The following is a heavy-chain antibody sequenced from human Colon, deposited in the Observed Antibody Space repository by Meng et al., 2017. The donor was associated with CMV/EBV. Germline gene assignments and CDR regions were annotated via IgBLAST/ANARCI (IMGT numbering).Heavy chain of an antibody. CDR2: IYYSGYT. Sequence: QDSGPGLVKPSETLSPPFNVSGGSISSSTYYWGWICQTPGKGLEWIGNIYYSGYTYYNPSLKSRLTISVDTSKNQFSLKLTSVTAADTAVYYCATDYGDYYFDRWGQGTLVTVSS. V-gene: IGHV4-39*07. CDR1: GGSISSSTYY. J-gene: IGHJ4*02. CDR3: ATDYGDYYFDR. D-gene: IGHD4-17*01.